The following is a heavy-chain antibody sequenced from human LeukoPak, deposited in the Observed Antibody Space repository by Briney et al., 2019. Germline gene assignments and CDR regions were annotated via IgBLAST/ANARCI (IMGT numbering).Heavy chain of an antibody. CDR3: VREGNELLSKNFDY. D-gene: IGHD2-21*02. V-gene: IGHV1-2*02. CDR1: GFTFTGYY. Sequence: ASVKVSCKASGFTFTGYYIHWVRQAPGQGLEWMGYINPHSGGTSSPQKFQGRVTMTTDTSISAAYMELSNLISDDTAMYYCVREGNELLSKNFDYWGQGTLVTVSS. CDR2: INPHSGGT. J-gene: IGHJ4*02.